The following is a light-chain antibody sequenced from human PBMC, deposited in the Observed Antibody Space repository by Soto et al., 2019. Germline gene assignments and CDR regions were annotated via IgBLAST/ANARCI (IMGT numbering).Light chain of an antibody. J-gene: IGKJ3*01. CDR1: QRVSARY. CDR3: QQYGSSLFS. Sequence: IALTQSPGTLSLSPGDRATLPCRASQRVSARYLAWYQQKPGQAPRLLIYAASSRATGIPDRFSGSGSGTDFTLTISRLEPEDFAVYYCQQYGSSLFSFGPGTKVDIK. CDR2: AAS. V-gene: IGKV3-20*01.